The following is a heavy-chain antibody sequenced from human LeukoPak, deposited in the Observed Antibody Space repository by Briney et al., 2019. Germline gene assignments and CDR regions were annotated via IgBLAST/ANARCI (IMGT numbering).Heavy chain of an antibody. CDR3: AKDLQADYYYGSGSYPNWFDP. Sequence: GGSLRLSCAASGFTFSSYGMHWVRQAPDKGLEWVAITSYDGSDEYYADSVKGRFTISRDNSKNTLYLQMNSLRAEDTAVYYCAKDLQADYYYGSGSYPNWFDPWGQGTLVTVSS. D-gene: IGHD3-10*01. CDR1: GFTFSSYG. CDR2: TSYDGSDE. V-gene: IGHV3-30*18. J-gene: IGHJ5*02.